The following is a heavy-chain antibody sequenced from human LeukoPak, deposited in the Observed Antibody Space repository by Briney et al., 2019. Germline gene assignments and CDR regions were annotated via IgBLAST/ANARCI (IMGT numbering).Heavy chain of an antibody. J-gene: IGHJ4*02. Sequence: GGSLRLSCAASGFTFSSYAMSWVRQAPGKGLEWVSAISGSGGSTYYADSVKGRFTISRNNSKNTLYLQMNSLRAEDTAVYYCAKKGAHRGDYFDYWGQGTLVTVSS. V-gene: IGHV3-23*01. D-gene: IGHD1-14*01. CDR2: ISGSGGST. CDR1: GFTFSSYA. CDR3: AKKGAHRGDYFDY.